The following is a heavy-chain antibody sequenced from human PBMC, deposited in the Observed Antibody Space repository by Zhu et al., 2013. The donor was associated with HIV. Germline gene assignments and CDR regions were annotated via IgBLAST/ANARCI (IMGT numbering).Heavy chain of an antibody. CDR2: INPNSGGT. CDR1: GYTFTGYY. J-gene: IGHJ3*02. CDR3: ARLGKDFWSGYYGAFDI. D-gene: IGHD3-3*01. Sequence: HVQLVQSGAEVKKPGASVKVSCKASGYTFTGYYMHWVRQAPGQGLEWMGWINPNSGGTNYAQKFQGRVTMTRDTSISTAYMELSRLRSDDTAVYYCARLGKDFWSGYYGAFDIWGQGTMVTVSS. V-gene: IGHV1-2*02.